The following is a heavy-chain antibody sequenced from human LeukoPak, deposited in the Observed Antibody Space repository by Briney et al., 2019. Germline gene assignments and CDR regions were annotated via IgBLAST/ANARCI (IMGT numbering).Heavy chain of an antibody. Sequence: GGSLRLSFAASGFTFRSYGMHWVRQAPGKGLEWVALIWYDGSNKYYVDSVKGRFTISRDNSKNTLYLQMNSLRAEDTAVYYCARDLGSGSPNVYFDYWGQGTLVTVSS. V-gene: IGHV3-33*01. CDR3: ARDLGSGSPNVYFDY. CDR1: GFTFRSYG. CDR2: IWYDGSNK. J-gene: IGHJ4*02. D-gene: IGHD3-10*01.